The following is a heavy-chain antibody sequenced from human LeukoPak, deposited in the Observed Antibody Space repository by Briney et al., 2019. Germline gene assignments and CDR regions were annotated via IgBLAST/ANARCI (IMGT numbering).Heavy chain of an antibody. J-gene: IGHJ4*02. CDR3: AKDWDYYGSGSYSDY. Sequence: PGESLRLSCAASGFTFSTFAMTWVRHGPGKGLEWVSSIDGSGAGTSYADSVKGRSSISRDNSKSTLYLQMYSLTAGDTAVYYCAKDWDYYGSGSYSDYWGQGTLVTVSS. CDR2: IDGSGAGT. CDR1: GFTFSTFA. V-gene: IGHV3-23*01. D-gene: IGHD3-10*01.